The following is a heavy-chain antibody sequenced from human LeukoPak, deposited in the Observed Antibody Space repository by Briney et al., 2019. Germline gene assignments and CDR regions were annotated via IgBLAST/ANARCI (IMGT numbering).Heavy chain of an antibody. J-gene: IGHJ4*02. CDR3: VSGWYIDY. V-gene: IGHV3-23*01. CDR2: ITDSGGRA. Sequence: GGSLRLSCAASGLTFSSYAMSWVRQAPAKGLEWVSTITDSGGRAYHTDSVKGRFTISRDNSMNTLLLQMNSLRAEDTAEYYCVSGWYIDYWGQGTLVTVSS. D-gene: IGHD6-19*01. CDR1: GLTFSSYA.